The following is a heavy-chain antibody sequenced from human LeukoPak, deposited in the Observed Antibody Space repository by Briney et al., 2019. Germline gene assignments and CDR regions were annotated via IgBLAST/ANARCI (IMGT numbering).Heavy chain of an antibody. V-gene: IGHV1-3*01. D-gene: IGHD3-10*01. J-gene: IGHJ4*02. CDR2: INAGNGNT. CDR1: GYTFTSYA. CDR3: ARASITMVRGVINGLGY. Sequence: ASVKVSCKASGYTFTSYAMHWVRQAPGQRLEWMGWINAGNGNTKYSQKFQGRVTITRDTSASTAYMELSSLRSEDTAVYYCARASITMVRGVINGLGYWGQGTLVTASS.